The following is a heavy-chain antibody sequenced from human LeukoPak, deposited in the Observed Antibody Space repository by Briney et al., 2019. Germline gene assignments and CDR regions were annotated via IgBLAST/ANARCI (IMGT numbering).Heavy chain of an antibody. V-gene: IGHV1-18*04. J-gene: IGHJ6*03. D-gene: IGHD1-1*01. CDR1: GYTFTSYY. Sequence: ASVKVSCKASGYTFTSYYMHWVRQAPGQGLEWMGWISAYNGNTNYAQKLQGRVTMTTDTSTSTAYMELRSLRSDDTAVYYCARTVDDYYYYYYMDVWGKGTTVTVSS. CDR2: ISAYNGNT. CDR3: ARTVDDYYYYYYMDV.